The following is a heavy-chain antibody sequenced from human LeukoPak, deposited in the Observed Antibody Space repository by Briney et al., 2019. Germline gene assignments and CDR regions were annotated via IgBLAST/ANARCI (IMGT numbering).Heavy chain of an antibody. J-gene: IGHJ4*02. CDR3: AKRSYCSDGNCSHPSVY. CDR2: ISGSGGST. Sequence: QPGGSLRLSCAASGFTFSSYAMSWVRQAPGKGLEWVSAISGSGGSTYYADSVKGRFTISRDNSKNTLYLQMNSLRAEDTAVYYCAKRSYCSDGNCSHPSVYWGQGTLVTVSS. D-gene: IGHD2-15*01. V-gene: IGHV3-23*01. CDR1: GFTFSSYA.